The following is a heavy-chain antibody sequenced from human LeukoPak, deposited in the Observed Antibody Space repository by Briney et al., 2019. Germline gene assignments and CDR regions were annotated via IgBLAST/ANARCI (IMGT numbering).Heavy chain of an antibody. V-gene: IGHV3-11*01. CDR2: ISSSGSTI. J-gene: IGHJ4*02. D-gene: IGHD2-21*02. CDR1: GFTFSDYY. CDR3: ARDPDFYCGGDCYGVDY. Sequence: GGSLRLSCAASGFTFSDYYMSWNRQAPGKGLGWVSYISSSGSTIYYADSVKGRFTISRDNAKNSLYLQMNSLRAEDTAVYYCARDPDFYCGGDCYGVDYWGQGTLVTVSS.